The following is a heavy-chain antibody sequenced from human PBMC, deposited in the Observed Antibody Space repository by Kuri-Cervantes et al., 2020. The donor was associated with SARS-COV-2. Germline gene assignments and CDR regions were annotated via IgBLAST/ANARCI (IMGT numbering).Heavy chain of an antibody. J-gene: IGHJ6*02. CDR2: IWYDGSNK. CDR1: GFTFSSYG. CDR3: ASLGYCSSTSCRGVDV. V-gene: IGHV3-33*08. Sequence: GVSLRLSCAASGFTFSSYGMHWVRQAPGKGLEWVAVIWYDGSNKYYADSVKGRFTISRDNSKNTLYLQMNSLRAEDTAVYYCASLGYCSSTSCRGVDVWGQGTTVTVSS. D-gene: IGHD2-2*01.